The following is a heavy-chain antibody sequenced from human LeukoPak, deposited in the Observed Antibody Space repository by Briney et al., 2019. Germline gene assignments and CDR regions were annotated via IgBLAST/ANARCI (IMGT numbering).Heavy chain of an antibody. CDR1: GGTFSSYA. CDR3: ARGVDGYNSWDY. D-gene: IGHD5-24*01. J-gene: IGHJ4*02. Sequence: SVKVSCKASGGTFSSYAISWVRQAPGQGLEWMGGIIPIFGSANYAQKFQGRVTITADESTSTAYMELSSLRSEDTAVYYCARGVDGYNSWDYWGQGTLVTVSS. CDR2: IIPIFGSA. V-gene: IGHV1-69*13.